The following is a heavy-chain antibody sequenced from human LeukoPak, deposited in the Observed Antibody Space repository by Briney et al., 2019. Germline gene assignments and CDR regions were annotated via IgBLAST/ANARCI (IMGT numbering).Heavy chain of an antibody. CDR3: VRGALVAIFGPGYGEYFQY. D-gene: IGHD3-3*01. CDR2: MNPHSGYT. CDR1: GYTFHNYD. V-gene: IGHV1-8*01. J-gene: IGHJ1*01. Sequence: ASVTVSCKTSGYTFHNYDINWVRQAAGQRLECMGWMNPHSGYTGYANKFQRRVTMARNTSMTTANLELSGLPSGATALRYCVRGALVAIFGPGYGEYFQYW.